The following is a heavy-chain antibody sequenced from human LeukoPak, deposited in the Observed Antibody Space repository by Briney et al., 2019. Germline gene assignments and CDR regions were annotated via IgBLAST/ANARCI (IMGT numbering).Heavy chain of an antibody. V-gene: IGHV3-74*01. D-gene: IGHD4-17*01. Sequence: GGSLRLSCAASGFTFSTYWMHWVRQAPGKGLVWVSRINSSGSTINYADSVKGRFTISRDNAKNTLYLQMTSLRTEDPAVFYCACASVTPYRAPWGQGTLVTVSS. CDR3: ACASVTPYRAP. CDR1: GFTFSTYW. CDR2: INSSGSTI. J-gene: IGHJ5*02.